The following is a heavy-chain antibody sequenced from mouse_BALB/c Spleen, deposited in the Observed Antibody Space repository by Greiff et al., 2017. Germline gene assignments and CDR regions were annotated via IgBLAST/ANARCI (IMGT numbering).Heavy chain of an antibody. V-gene: IGHV14-3*02. J-gene: IGHJ3*01. CDR3: APWGYGSSYEMAD. Sequence: EVQLQQSGAELVKPGASVKLSCPASGFNIKDTYMPWVQQRPDQGLEWIGRIDPAHGNTKYDPRFQGTATITADTSSNTAYLQLSSRTSEDTAVYDCAPWGYGSSYEMADWGQGTLVTVAA. D-gene: IGHD1-1*01. CDR1: GFNIKDTY. CDR2: IDPAHGNT.